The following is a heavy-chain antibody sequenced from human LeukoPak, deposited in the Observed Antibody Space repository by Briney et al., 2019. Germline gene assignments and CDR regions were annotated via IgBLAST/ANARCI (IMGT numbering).Heavy chain of an antibody. CDR2: IKQDGSEK. J-gene: IGHJ4*02. V-gene: IGHV3-7*01. D-gene: IGHD2-2*01. Sequence: GGSLRLSCAASGFTFSSYWMSWVRQAPGKGLEWVANIKQDGSEKYYVDSVKGRFTISRDNAKNSLYLQMNSLRAEDTAVYYCERDQYCSSTSCYDYWGQGTLVTVSS. CDR3: ERDQYCSSTSCYDY. CDR1: GFTFSSYW.